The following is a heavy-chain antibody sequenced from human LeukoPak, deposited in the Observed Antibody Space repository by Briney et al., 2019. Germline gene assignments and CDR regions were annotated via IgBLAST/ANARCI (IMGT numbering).Heavy chain of an antibody. CDR1: GGSISSSSYY. CDR3: ARQPQLWLQYYFDY. V-gene: IGHV4-39*01. D-gene: IGHD5-18*01. J-gene: IGHJ4*02. CDR2: IYYSGST. Sequence: PSETLSLTCTVSGGSISSSSYYWGWIRQPPGKGLEWIGSIYYSGSTYYNPSLKSRVTMSVDTSKNQFSLKLSSVTAADTAVYYCARQPQLWLQYYFDYWGQGTLVTVSS.